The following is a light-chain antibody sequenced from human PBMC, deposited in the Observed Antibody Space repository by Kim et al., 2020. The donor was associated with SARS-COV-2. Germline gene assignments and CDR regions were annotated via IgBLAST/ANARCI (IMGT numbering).Light chain of an antibody. Sequence: VSPGQPASITCSGDKLGDKYACWYQQKPGQSPVLVIYQDSKRPSGIPERFSGSNSGNTATLTISGTQAMDEADYYCQAWDSSTAVFGTGTKVTVL. J-gene: IGLJ1*01. CDR3: QAWDSSTAV. CDR1: KLGDKY. V-gene: IGLV3-1*01. CDR2: QDS.